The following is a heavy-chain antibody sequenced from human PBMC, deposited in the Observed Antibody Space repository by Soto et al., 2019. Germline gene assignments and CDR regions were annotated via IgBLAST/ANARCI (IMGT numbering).Heavy chain of an antibody. J-gene: IGHJ4*02. Sequence: GGSLRLSCAASGFTFSSYAMSWVRQAPGKGLEWVSAISGSGGSTYYADSVKGRFTISRDNSKNTLYLQMNSLRAEDTAVYYCAKSSYDYSILPQWDYWGQGTLVTVSS. CDR2: ISGSGGST. CDR1: GFTFSSYA. V-gene: IGHV3-23*01. CDR3: AKSSYDYSILPQWDY. D-gene: IGHD4-4*01.